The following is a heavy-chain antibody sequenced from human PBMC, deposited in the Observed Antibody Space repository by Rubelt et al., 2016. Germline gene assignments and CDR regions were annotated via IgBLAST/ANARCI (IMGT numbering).Heavy chain of an antibody. CDR2: INHSGST. V-gene: IGHV4-34*01. CDR1: GGSFSGYY. Sequence: QVQLQQWGAGLLKPSETLSLTCAVYGGSFSGYYWSWIRQPPGKGLEWVGEINHSGSTNYNPSLKSRVTRSVDTSKNQFSLKLSSVTAADTAVYYCARRRTVPQNWFDPWGQGTLVTVSS. J-gene: IGHJ5*02. CDR3: ARRRTVPQNWFDP. D-gene: IGHD4-17*01.